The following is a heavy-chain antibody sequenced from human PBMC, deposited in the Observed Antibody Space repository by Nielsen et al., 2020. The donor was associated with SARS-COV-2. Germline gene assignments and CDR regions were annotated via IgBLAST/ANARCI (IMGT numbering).Heavy chain of an antibody. V-gene: IGHV1-69*06. CDR2: IIPIFGTA. J-gene: IGHJ4*02. CDR3: ATDMGSSWSFDY. CDR1: GGTFSSYA. Sequence: SVKVSCKASGGTFSSYAISWVRQAPGQGLEWMGGIIPIFGTANYAQKFQGRVTMTEDTSTDTAYMELSSLRSEDTAVYYCATDMGSSWSFDYWGQGTLVTVSS. D-gene: IGHD6-13*01.